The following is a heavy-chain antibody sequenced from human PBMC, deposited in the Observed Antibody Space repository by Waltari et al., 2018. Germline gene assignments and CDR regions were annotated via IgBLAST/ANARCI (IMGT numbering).Heavy chain of an antibody. D-gene: IGHD5-18*01. CDR3: ASGYSGYSLDY. Sequence: QVQLQESGPGLVKPSETLSLTSAVSGGSISSSNWWTWIRQPPGKGLEWIGNIGGNRGSTYYNPSLKSRVTISKDTSKNQFSLKLSSVTAADTAVYYCASGYSGYSLDYWGQGVLVTVSS. CDR2: IGGNRGST. J-gene: IGHJ4*02. V-gene: IGHV4-4*02. CDR1: GGSISSSNW.